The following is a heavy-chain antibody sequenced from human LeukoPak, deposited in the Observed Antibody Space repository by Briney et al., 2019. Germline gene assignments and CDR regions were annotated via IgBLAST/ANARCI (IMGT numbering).Heavy chain of an antibody. V-gene: IGHV3-30-3*01. CDR1: GFTFSSYA. CDR3: AREYGSGSSDGMDV. Sequence: GGSLRLSCAASGFTFSSYAMHWVRQAPGKGPEWVAVISYDGSNKYYADSVKGRFTISRDNSKNTLYLQMNSLRAEDTAVYYCAREYGSGSSDGMDVWGQGTTVTVSS. J-gene: IGHJ6*02. CDR2: ISYDGSNK. D-gene: IGHD3-10*01.